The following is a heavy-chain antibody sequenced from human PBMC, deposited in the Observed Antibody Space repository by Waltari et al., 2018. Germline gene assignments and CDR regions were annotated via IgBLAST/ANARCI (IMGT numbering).Heavy chain of an antibody. CDR3: ASLGAAGTDY. J-gene: IGHJ4*02. Sequence: EVQLVESGGGLVKPGGSLRLSCAASGFTFSSYSMNWVRQAPGKGLEWVSSISSSSSYIYYADSVKGRFTISRDNAKNSLYLQMNSLRAEDTAVYYCASLGAAGTDYWGQGTLVTVSS. CDR2: ISSSSSYI. CDR1: GFTFSSYS. D-gene: IGHD6-13*01. V-gene: IGHV3-21*01.